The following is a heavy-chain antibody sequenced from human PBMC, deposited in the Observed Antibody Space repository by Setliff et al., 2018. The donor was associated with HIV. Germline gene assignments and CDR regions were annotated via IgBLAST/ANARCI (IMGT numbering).Heavy chain of an antibody. CDR3: GRLSDTAMASFDS. CDR2: INHSGST. D-gene: IGHD5-18*01. CDR1: GGSFSDYY. Sequence: SETLSLTCTVSGGSFSDYYWSWIRQPPGKGLEWIGEINHSGSTNYKASLKNRVTISADTSKNQFSLKLRSVTAADTAVYYCGRLSDTAMASFDSWGQGTLVTVSS. V-gene: IGHV4-34*01. J-gene: IGHJ4*02.